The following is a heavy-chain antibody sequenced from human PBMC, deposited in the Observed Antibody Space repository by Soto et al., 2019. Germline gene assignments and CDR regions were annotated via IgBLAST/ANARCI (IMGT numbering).Heavy chain of an antibody. V-gene: IGHV1-69*13. CDR2: IIPIFGTA. Sequence: ASVKVSCKASGGTFSSYAISWVRQAPGQGLEWMGGIIPIFGTANYAQKFQGRVTITADESTSTAYMELSGLRSEDTAVYYCARAYDYVWGSYRSRDYYYGMGVWGQGTTVTVSS. J-gene: IGHJ6*02. CDR3: ARAYDYVWGSYRSRDYYYGMGV. CDR1: GGTFSSYA. D-gene: IGHD3-16*02.